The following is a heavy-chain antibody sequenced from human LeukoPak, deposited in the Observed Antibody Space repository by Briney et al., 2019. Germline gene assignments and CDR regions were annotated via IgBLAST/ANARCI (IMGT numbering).Heavy chain of an antibody. CDR1: GYTFTSYY. Sequence: ASVKVSCKASGYTFTSYYMHWVRQAPGQGLEWMGIINPSGGSTSYAQKFQGRVTMTRDTSTSTVYMELSSLRSEDTAVYYCARGGGIAVAVDGLDPWGQGTLVTVSS. J-gene: IGHJ5*02. V-gene: IGHV1-46*01. CDR3: ARGGGIAVAVDGLDP. D-gene: IGHD6-19*01. CDR2: INPSGGST.